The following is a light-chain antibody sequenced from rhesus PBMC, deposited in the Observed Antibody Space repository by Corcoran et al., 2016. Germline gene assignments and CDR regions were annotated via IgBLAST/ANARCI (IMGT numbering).Light chain of an antibody. V-gene: IGKV1-94*01. Sequence: DIQMTQSPSSLSASVRDRVTVTCRASQDINKELSWYQQKPGPAPPLLIYAASSLQTGVSSRFSGSGSGTDYTLTISSLQPEDVATYYCLQDYITPYSFGQGTKVEIK. J-gene: IGKJ2*01. CDR2: AAS. CDR1: QDINKE. CDR3: LQDYITPYS.